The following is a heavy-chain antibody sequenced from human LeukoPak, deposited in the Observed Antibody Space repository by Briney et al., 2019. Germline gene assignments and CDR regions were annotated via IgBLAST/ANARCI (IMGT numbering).Heavy chain of an antibody. CDR3: ARDHCSGGSCYSGASYYFDY. D-gene: IGHD2-15*01. CDR2: INPNSGGT. J-gene: IGHJ4*02. V-gene: IGHV1-2*04. CDR1: GYTFTGYY. Sequence: VSVKVSCKASGYTFTGYYMHWVRQAPGQGLEWMGWINPNSGGTNYAQKFQGWVTMTSDTSISTAYMELSRLRSDDTAVYYCARDHCSGGSCYSGASYYFDYWGQGTLVTVAS.